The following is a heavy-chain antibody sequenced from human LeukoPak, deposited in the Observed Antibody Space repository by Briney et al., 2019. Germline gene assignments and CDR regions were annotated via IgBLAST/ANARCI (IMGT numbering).Heavy chain of an antibody. D-gene: IGHD3-10*01. V-gene: IGHV3-48*03. CDR3: AKESSGSYYSNYFDY. J-gene: IGHJ4*02. Sequence: PGGSLRLSCAASGFTFSSYEMNWVRQAPGKGLEWVSYISSSGSTIYYADSVKGRFTISRDNSKNTLYLQMNSLRAEDTAVYYCAKESSGSYYSNYFDYWGQGTLVTVSS. CDR1: GFTFSSYE. CDR2: ISSSGSTI.